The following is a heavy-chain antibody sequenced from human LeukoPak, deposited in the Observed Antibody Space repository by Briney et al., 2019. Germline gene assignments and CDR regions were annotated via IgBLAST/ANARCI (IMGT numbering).Heavy chain of an antibody. J-gene: IGHJ4*02. D-gene: IGHD6-19*01. Sequence: LPGGSLRLSCAASGFTFDDYDMSWVRQAPGKGLEWVSGINWNGGRIGYADSLKGRFTISRDNAKNSLYLQMNSLRAEDTAFYYCARVSDISVAAYFDYWGQGTLVTVSS. CDR2: INWNGGRI. CDR1: GFTFDDYD. V-gene: IGHV3-20*04. CDR3: ARVSDISVAAYFDY.